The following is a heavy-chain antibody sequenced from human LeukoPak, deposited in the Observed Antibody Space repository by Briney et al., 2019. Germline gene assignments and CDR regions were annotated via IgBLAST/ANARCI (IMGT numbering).Heavy chain of an antibody. J-gene: IGHJ4*02. CDR2: IYYSGST. Sequence: SETLSLTCTVPGGSISSYYWSWIRQPPGKGLEWIGYIYYSGSTNYNPSLKSRVTISVDTSKNQFSLKLSSVTAADTAVYYCARHRAYGDYEFDYWGQGTLITVSS. D-gene: IGHD4-17*01. CDR1: GGSISSYY. V-gene: IGHV4-59*08. CDR3: ARHRAYGDYEFDY.